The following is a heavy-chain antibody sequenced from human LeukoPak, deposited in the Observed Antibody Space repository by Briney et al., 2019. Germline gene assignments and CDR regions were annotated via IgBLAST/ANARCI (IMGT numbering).Heavy chain of an antibody. CDR3: ARDHSTTFGSYVDQNWFDP. V-gene: IGHV1-18*01. J-gene: IGHJ5*02. CDR1: GYTFTSYG. Sequence: ASVKVSCKAPGYTFTSYGISWVRQAPGQGLEWMGWISAYNGNTNYAQKLQGRVTMTTDTSTSTAYMELRSLRSDDTAVYYCARDHSTTFGSYVDQNWFDPWGQGTLVTVPS. CDR2: ISAYNGNT. D-gene: IGHD1-26*01.